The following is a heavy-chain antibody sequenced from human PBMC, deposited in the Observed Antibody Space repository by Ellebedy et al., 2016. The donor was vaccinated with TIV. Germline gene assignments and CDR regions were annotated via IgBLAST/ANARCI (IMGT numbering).Heavy chain of an antibody. CDR2: IVPLFETT. CDR3: ARRVMVRGGHLDY. Sequence: SVKVSCXASGDTFSSYAISWVRQAPGKGLEWMGGIVPLFETTNYAQRFQGRVTITADESTSTAYMELNSLRSEDTAVYYCARRVMVRGGHLDYWGQGTLVTVSS. CDR1: GDTFSSYA. D-gene: IGHD3-10*01. V-gene: IGHV1-69*13. J-gene: IGHJ4*02.